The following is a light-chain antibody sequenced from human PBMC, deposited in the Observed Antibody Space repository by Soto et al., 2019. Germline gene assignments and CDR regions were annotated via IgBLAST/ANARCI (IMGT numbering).Light chain of an antibody. CDR2: SNN. J-gene: IGLJ1*01. Sequence: QSVLTQPPPPSGTPGQRVTISCSGSSPKIGINTVNWYQQLPGKAPKLLIYSNNQRPSGVPDRFSGSKSGTSASLAISGLQSEDEADYYCAAWDDSLNGPGAFGTGTKVTVL. CDR3: AAWDDSLNGPGA. V-gene: IGLV1-44*01. CDR1: SPKIGINT.